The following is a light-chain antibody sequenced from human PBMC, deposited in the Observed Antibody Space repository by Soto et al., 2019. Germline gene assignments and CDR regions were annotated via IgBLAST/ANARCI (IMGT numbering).Light chain of an antibody. J-gene: IGKJ1*01. CDR1: QSISRW. Sequence: DIQMTQSPSTLSASLGDRVTINCRASQSISRWLAWYQQKPGKAPKLLISDVSNLESGVPTRFSGSGSGTEFTLTISSLHPDDFATYYCQQYNILSTFGQGTKVDIK. CDR3: QQYNILST. V-gene: IGKV1-5*01. CDR2: DVS.